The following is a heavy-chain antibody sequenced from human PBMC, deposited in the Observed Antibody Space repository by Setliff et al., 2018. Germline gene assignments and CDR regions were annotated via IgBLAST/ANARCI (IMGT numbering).Heavy chain of an antibody. Sequence: PSETLSLTCAAYGGTFSDYYWTWIRQPPGKGLEWVGEINHRGSTNYNPSLKSRVTISVDTSKDQFSLKLISMTAADTAVYYCARAPRYCDPTGSYFDYWGQGTLVTVSS. J-gene: IGHJ4*02. CDR1: GGTFSDYY. CDR2: INHRGST. D-gene: IGHD2-21*01. V-gene: IGHV4-34*01. CDR3: ARAPRYCDPTGSYFDY.